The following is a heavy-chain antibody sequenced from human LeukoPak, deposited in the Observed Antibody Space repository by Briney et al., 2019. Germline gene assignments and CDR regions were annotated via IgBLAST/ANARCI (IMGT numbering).Heavy chain of an antibody. D-gene: IGHD2-15*01. J-gene: IGHJ3*02. V-gene: IGHV2-5*02. CDR3: AHTYCSGGSCYSDFGAFDI. Sequence: SGPTPVKPTQTLTLTCTFSGFSLSTSGVGVGWIRQPPGKALEWLALIYWDDDKRYSPSLKSRLTVTKDTSKNQVVLTMTNMDPVDTATYYCAHTYCSGGSCYSDFGAFDIWGQGTMVTVSS. CDR2: IYWDDDK. CDR1: GFSLSTSGVG.